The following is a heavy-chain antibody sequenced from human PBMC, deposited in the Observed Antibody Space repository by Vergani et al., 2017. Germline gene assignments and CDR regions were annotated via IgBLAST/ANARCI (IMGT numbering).Heavy chain of an antibody. D-gene: IGHD2-2*01. J-gene: IGHJ6*03. V-gene: IGHV1-2*02. CDR1: GYTFTGYY. Sequence: QVQLVQSGAEVKKPGASVKVSCKASGYTFTGYYMHWVRQAPGQGLEWMGWINPNSGGTNYAQKFQGRVTMTRDTSISTAYMELSRLRSDDTAVYYCASGEVVVVPAATYSPYYYYYMDVWGKGTTVTVSS. CDR3: ASGEVVVVPAATYSPYYYYYMDV. CDR2: INPNSGGT.